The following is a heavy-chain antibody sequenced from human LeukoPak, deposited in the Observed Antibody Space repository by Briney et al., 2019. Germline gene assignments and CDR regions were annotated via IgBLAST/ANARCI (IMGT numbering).Heavy chain of an antibody. V-gene: IGHV1-2*02. CDR2: INPNSGGT. J-gene: IGHJ4*02. CDR1: GYTFTGYY. CDR3: ARAFTVVVPAALDY. Sequence: ASVKVSCKASGYTFTGYYMHWVRQAPGQGLEWMRWINPNSGGTNYAQKFQGRVTMTRDTSISTAYMELSRLRSDDTAVYYCARAFTVVVPAALDYWGQGTLVTVSS. D-gene: IGHD2-2*01.